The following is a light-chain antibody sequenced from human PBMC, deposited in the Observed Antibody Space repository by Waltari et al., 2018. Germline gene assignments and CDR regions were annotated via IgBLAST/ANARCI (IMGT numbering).Light chain of an antibody. V-gene: IGKV3-20*01. CDR2: GAS. CDR1: QVVSSNY. J-gene: IGKJ1*01. Sequence: DIALTQSPGTLSLSPGERATLSCRASQVVSSNYFAWYQHKPGQPPRLLIYGASTRATDIPDRFSGSGSGTDFTLTISRLEPEDFAVYYCLQYGNSPRTFGLGTKVEIK. CDR3: LQYGNSPRT.